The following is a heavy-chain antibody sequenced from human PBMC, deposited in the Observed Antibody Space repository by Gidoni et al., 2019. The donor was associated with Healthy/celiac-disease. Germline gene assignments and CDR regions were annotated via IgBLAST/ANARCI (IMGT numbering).Heavy chain of an antibody. D-gene: IGHD1-26*01. CDR2: ISSSSSTI. V-gene: IGHV3-48*04. J-gene: IGHJ6*02. CDR1: GFTFISSS. Sequence: EVQLVESGGGLVQPGGSLRLSCAASGFTFISSSMNWVRQAPGKGLEWVSYISSSSSTIYYADSVKGRFTISRDNAKNSLYLQMNSLRAEDTAVYYCARDRSLRGYYYYYGMDVWGQGTTVTVSS. CDR3: ARDRSLRGYYYYYGMDV.